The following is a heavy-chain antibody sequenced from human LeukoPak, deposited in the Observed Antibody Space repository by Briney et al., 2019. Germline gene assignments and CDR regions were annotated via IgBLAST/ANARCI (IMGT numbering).Heavy chain of an antibody. J-gene: IGHJ4*02. CDR1: GYTFTGYY. Sequence: ASVKVSCKASGYTFTGYYMHWVRQAPGQGLEWMGWISAYNGNTNYAQKLQGRVTMTTDTSTSTAYMELRSLSSDDTAVYYCARDSPRGWELLLDYWGQGTLVTVSS. CDR2: ISAYNGNT. D-gene: IGHD1-26*01. V-gene: IGHV1-18*04. CDR3: ARDSPRGWELLLDY.